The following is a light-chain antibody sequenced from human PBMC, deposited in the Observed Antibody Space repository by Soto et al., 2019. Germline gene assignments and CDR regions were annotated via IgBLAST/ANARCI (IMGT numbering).Light chain of an antibody. CDR3: QQSNEWPHT. J-gene: IGKJ2*01. CDR1: ASVSSN. Sequence: ETVMTQSPATLSVSPGGRVTLSCRASASVSSNLAWYQQHPGQAPRLLIYGATARATGIPARFTGSGSGTEFTLTISSLQSEDFAVYYCQQSNEWPHTFGQGTKLEI. CDR2: GAT. V-gene: IGKV3-15*01.